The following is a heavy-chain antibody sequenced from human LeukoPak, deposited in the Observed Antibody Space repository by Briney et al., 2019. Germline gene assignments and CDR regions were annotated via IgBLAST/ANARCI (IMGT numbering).Heavy chain of an antibody. CDR3: ARDMLLEDAFDI. CDR1: GFTFSNAW. V-gene: IGHV3-20*04. CDR2: INWNGGST. Sequence: PGGSLRLSCAASGFTFSNAWMSWVRQAPGKGLEWVANINWNGGSTGYGDSVKGRFTISRDNTKNSVFLQMHSLRGDDTALYYCARDMLLEDAFDIWGQGTMVIVSS. D-gene: IGHD3-10*02. J-gene: IGHJ3*02.